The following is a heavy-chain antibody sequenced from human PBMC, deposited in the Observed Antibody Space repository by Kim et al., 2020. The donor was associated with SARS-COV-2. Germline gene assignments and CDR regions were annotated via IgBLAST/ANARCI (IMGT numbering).Heavy chain of an antibody. D-gene: IGHD6-19*01. CDR1: GFTFSSYA. Sequence: GGSLRLSCAASGFTFSSYAMHWVRQAPGKGLEWVAVISYDGSNKYYADSVKGRFTISRDNSKNTLYLQMNSLRAEDTAVYYCARDMMTGTSIAVAGSFDYRGQGTLVTVSS. CDR2: ISYDGSNK. V-gene: IGHV3-30*04. J-gene: IGHJ4*02. CDR3: ARDMMTGTSIAVAGSFDY.